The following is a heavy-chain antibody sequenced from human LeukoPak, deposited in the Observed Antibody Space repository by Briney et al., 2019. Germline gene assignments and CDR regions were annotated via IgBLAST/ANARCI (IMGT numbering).Heavy chain of an antibody. CDR3: TTGEMATTPFDY. D-gene: IGHD5-24*01. J-gene: IGHJ4*02. Sequence: GGSLRLSCAASGFTFSNAWMSWVRQAPGKGLEWVGRIKRKTDGGTTDYAAPVKGRFTISRDDSKNTLYLQMNSLKTEDTAVYYCTTGEMATTPFDYWGQGTLVTVSS. CDR2: IKRKTDGGTT. V-gene: IGHV3-15*01. CDR1: GFTFSNAW.